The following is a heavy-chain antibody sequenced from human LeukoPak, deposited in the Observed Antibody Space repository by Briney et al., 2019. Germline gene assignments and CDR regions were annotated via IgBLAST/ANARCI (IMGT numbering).Heavy chain of an antibody. D-gene: IGHD3-16*01. V-gene: IGHV4-38-2*02. CDR1: GYSISSGYY. Sequence: SETLSLTCTVSGYSISSGYYWGWLRQPPGKGLEWIGSIYHSGSTYYNPSLKSRVTISVDTSKNQFSLKLSSVTAADTAVYYCARGGGAVGNWFDPWGRGTLVTVSS. CDR2: IYHSGST. CDR3: ARGGGAVGNWFDP. J-gene: IGHJ5*02.